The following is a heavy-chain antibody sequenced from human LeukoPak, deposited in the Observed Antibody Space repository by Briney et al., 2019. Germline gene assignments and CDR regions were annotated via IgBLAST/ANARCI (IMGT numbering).Heavy chain of an antibody. Sequence: SVKVSCNASGGTFSICAISWVRQAPGQGLEWMGGIIPIFGTANYAQKFQGRVTITADESTSTAYMELSSLRSEDTAVYYCARGWLRFLEWLLDYWGQGTLVTVSS. J-gene: IGHJ4*02. D-gene: IGHD3-3*01. CDR1: GGTFSICA. V-gene: IGHV1-69*13. CDR3: ARGWLRFLEWLLDY. CDR2: IIPIFGTA.